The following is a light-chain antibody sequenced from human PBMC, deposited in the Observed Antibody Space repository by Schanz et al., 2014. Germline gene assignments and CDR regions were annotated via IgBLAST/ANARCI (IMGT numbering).Light chain of an antibody. J-gene: IGKJ2*01. Sequence: AIHLTQSPSSLAASVGDSVTVTCRASQAISNNVAWYQQKPGKAPKLLIYDASSLESGVPSRFSGSGSGTEFTLTISSLQPDDFATYYCQQYNSYPYTFGQGTKLEIK. CDR3: QQYNSYPYT. V-gene: IGKV1-13*02. CDR2: DAS. CDR1: QAISNN.